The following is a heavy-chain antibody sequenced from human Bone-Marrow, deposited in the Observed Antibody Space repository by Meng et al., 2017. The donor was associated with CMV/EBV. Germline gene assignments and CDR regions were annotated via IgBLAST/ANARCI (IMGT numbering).Heavy chain of an antibody. J-gene: IGHJ4*02. CDR1: GGSVSSGSYH. D-gene: IGHD5-12*01. CDR3: ASSYSGYDFGFDY. Sequence: SETLSLTCTVSGGSVSSGSYHWNWIRQPPGKGLEWIGQTVYGGSPNYNPSLKSRLTISFDTSKNQFSLKLSSVTAADTAVYYCASSYSGYDFGFDYWGQGTLVTVSS. CDR2: TVYGGSP. V-gene: IGHV4-61*01.